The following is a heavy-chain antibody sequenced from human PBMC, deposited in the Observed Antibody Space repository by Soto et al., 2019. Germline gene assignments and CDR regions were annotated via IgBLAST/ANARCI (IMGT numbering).Heavy chain of an antibody. CDR2: IIPIFGTA. Sequence: SVKVSCKASGGTFSSYAISWVRQAPGQGLEWMGGIIPIFGTANYAQKFQGRVTITADESTSTAYMELSSLRSEDTAVYYCARGTSYSSGWYYFDYWGQGTLVTVSS. D-gene: IGHD6-19*01. CDR1: GGTFSSYA. J-gene: IGHJ4*02. CDR3: ARGTSYSSGWYYFDY. V-gene: IGHV1-69*13.